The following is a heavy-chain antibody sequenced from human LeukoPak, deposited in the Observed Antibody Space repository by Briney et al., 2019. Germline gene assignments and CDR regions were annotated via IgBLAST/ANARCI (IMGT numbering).Heavy chain of an antibody. V-gene: IGHV1-18*01. Sequence: VSVKVSCNASRYTFSSYGISWVRQAPGHGLEGMGWISAYNGNTNYAQKLQGRVTMSTDTSTNTAYMEMWSLRSDDTAVYYGARERSIGTIGYYYGLDVWGQGSTVTVS. CDR1: RYTFSSYG. CDR3: ARERSIGTIGYYYGLDV. J-gene: IGHJ6*02. D-gene: IGHD4/OR15-4a*01. CDR2: ISAYNGNT.